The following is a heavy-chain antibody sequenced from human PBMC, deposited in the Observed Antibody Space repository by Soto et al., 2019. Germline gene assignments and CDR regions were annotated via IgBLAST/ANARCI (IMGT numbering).Heavy chain of an antibody. Sequence: QVQLVQSGAEVKKPGASVKVSCKASGYTFTSYGISWVRQAPGQGLEWMGWISAYNGNTNYAQKLQGRVTMTTDTSTSKVYMEVRSLRSDGTGVYYCERVGNDWTNGVWSVYGMEVWGQGTTVTGSS. J-gene: IGHJ6*02. CDR1: GYTFTSYG. V-gene: IGHV1-18*01. CDR2: ISAYNGNT. D-gene: IGHD2-8*01. CDR3: ERVGNDWTNGVWSVYGMEV.